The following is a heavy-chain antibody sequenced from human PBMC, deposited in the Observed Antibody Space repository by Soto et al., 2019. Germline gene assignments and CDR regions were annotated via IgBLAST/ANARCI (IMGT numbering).Heavy chain of an antibody. V-gene: IGHV1-69*13. CDR3: ARVAYYYDSSGYYRYNWFDP. D-gene: IGHD3-22*01. Sequence: SVKVSCKASGGTFSSYAISWVRQAPGQGLEWMGGIIPIFGTANYAQKFQGRVTITADESTSTAYMELSSLRSEDTAVYYCARVAYYYDSSGYYRYNWFDPWGQGTLVTVSS. CDR1: GGTFSSYA. CDR2: IIPIFGTA. J-gene: IGHJ5*02.